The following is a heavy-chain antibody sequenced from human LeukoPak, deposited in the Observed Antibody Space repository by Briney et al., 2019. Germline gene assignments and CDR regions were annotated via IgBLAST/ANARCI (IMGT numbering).Heavy chain of an antibody. Sequence: SQTLSLTCAVSGGSISSGGYSWSWIRQPAEKGLEWIGRIYTSGSTNYNPSLKSRVTMSVDTSKNQISLKLPSVTAGDTAIYYCASGSGTYSIFDYWGQGTLVTVSS. CDR1: GGSISSGGYS. J-gene: IGHJ4*02. D-gene: IGHD1-26*01. CDR2: IYTSGST. CDR3: ASGSGTYSIFDY. V-gene: IGHV4-61*02.